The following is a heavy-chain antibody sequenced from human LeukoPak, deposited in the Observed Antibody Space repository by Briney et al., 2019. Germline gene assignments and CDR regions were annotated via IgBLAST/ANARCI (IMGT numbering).Heavy chain of an antibody. Sequence: SETLSLTCAVYGGSFSGYYWSWIRQPPGKGLEWIGEINHSGSTNYNPSLKSRVTISVDTSKNQFSLKLSSVTAADTAVYYCARETSSSSSFFDYWGQGTTVTVSS. CDR1: GGSFSGYY. J-gene: IGHJ4*03. V-gene: IGHV4-34*01. D-gene: IGHD6-6*01. CDR3: ARETSSSSSFFDY. CDR2: INHSGST.